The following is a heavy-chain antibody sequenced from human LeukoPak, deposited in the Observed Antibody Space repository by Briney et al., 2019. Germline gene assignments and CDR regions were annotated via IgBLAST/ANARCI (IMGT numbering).Heavy chain of an antibody. V-gene: IGHV3-21*01. CDR3: ARDLRYDFWSGYYLTAFDI. D-gene: IGHD3-3*01. J-gene: IGHJ3*02. Sequence: PGGSLRLSCAASGFTFSSYSMNWVRQAPGKGLEWVSSISSSSYIYYADSVKGRFTISRDNAKNSLYLQMNSLRAEDTAVYYCARDLRYDFWSGYYLTAFDIWGQGTMVTVSS. CDR1: GFTFSSYS. CDR2: ISSSSYI.